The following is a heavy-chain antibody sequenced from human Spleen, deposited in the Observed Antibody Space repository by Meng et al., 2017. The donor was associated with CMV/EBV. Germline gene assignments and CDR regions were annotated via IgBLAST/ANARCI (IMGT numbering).Heavy chain of an antibody. CDR1: GFTFSDYY. V-gene: IGHV3-11*01. CDR2: ISSSGSTI. CDR3: ARGKAVRRNYYDSSGPDY. Sequence: SLKISCAASGFTFSDYYMSWIRQAPGKGLEWVSYISSSGSTIYYADSVKGRFTISRDNAKNSLYLQMNSLRAEDTAVYYCARGKAVRRNYYDSSGPDYWGQGTLVTVSS. J-gene: IGHJ4*02. D-gene: IGHD3-22*01.